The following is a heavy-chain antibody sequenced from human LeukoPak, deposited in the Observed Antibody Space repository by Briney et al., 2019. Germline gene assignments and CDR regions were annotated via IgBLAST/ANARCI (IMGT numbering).Heavy chain of an antibody. CDR1: GFTFSNYG. Sequence: GGSLRLSCTASGFTFSNYGMHWVRQAPGKGLEWVAVIWYDGSNKYYADSVKGRFTISRDNSKNTLYLQMNSLRAEDTAVYYCARDNSDADAFDVWGQGTMVTVSS. D-gene: IGHD4-23*01. V-gene: IGHV3-33*01. CDR3: ARDNSDADAFDV. CDR2: IWYDGSNK. J-gene: IGHJ3*01.